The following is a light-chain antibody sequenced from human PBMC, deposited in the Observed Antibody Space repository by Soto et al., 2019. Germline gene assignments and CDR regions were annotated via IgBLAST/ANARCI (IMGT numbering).Light chain of an antibody. V-gene: IGLV2-11*01. Sequence: QSVLTQPRSVSGSPGQSVTISCTGTSSDVGNYFYVSWYQQHPGKAPKLMIFDVNKRPSGVPDRFSGSKFGNTASLTISGLQTDDEASYYCCSYAGVYTYMIFGGGTKLTVL. CDR1: SSDVGNYFY. J-gene: IGLJ2*01. CDR2: DVN. CDR3: CSYAGVYTYMI.